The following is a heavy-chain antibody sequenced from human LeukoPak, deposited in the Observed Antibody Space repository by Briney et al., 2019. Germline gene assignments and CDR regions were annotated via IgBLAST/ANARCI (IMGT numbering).Heavy chain of an antibody. CDR2: LSGSGIST. Sequence: PGGSLRLSCATSGFSFSNYAMHWVRQAPGEGLEWVAGLSGSGISTNYADSVKGQFTISRDSSKNTVYLQMNDLRAEDTAVYYCAKHISGSSTASFDSWGQGTLVTVSS. D-gene: IGHD1-26*01. V-gene: IGHV3-23*01. CDR3: AKHISGSSTASFDS. CDR1: GFSFSNYA. J-gene: IGHJ4*02.